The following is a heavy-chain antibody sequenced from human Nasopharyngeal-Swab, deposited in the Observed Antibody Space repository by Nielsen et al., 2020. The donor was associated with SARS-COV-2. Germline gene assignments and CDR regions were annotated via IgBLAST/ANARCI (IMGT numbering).Heavy chain of an antibody. CDR2: INPNSGGT. Sequence: ASVKVSCKASGYTFTRYYMHWVRQAPGQGLEWMGRINPNSGGTNYAQKFQGRVTMTRDTSISTAYMELSRLRSDDTAVYYCARGPLYYYDSENHFDYWGQGTLVTVSS. J-gene: IGHJ4*02. D-gene: IGHD3-22*01. V-gene: IGHV1-2*06. CDR3: ARGPLYYYDSENHFDY. CDR1: GYTFTRYY.